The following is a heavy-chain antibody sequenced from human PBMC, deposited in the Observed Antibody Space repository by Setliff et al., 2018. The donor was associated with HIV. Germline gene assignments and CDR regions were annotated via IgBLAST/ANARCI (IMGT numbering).Heavy chain of an antibody. J-gene: IGHJ1*01. Sequence: PSETLSLTCTVSGGSISSSSYYWGWIRQPPGKGLEWIGEIYHIGSTNYNPSLKSRVTMSGDTSKNQFSLNLTSVTAADTAVYYCARDLSSGWYGEEYFQHWGQGTLVTVSS. D-gene: IGHD6-19*01. CDR1: GGSISSSSYY. CDR2: IYHIGST. V-gene: IGHV4-39*07. CDR3: ARDLSSGWYGEEYFQH.